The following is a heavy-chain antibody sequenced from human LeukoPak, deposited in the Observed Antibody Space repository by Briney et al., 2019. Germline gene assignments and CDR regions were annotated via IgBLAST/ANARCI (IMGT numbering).Heavy chain of an antibody. J-gene: IGHJ4*02. D-gene: IGHD3-22*01. CDR2: IKSKTDGGTT. CDR3: TTDRYYDSSGLDY. V-gene: IGHV3-15*01. Sequence: PGRSLRLSCAASGFTFSSYAMHWVRQAPGKGLEWVGRIKSKTDGGTTDYAAPVKGRFTISRDDSKNTLYLQMNSLKTEDTAVYYCTTDRYYDSSGLDYWGQGTLVTVSS. CDR1: GFTFSSYA.